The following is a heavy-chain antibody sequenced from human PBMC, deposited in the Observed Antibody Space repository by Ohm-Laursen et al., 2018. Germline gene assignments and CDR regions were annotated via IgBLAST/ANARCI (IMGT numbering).Heavy chain of an antibody. CDR3: AREGGSYYWFDP. Sequence: GTLSLTCIVSGGSINSYYWSWIRQPAGKGLQWIGHIYTTGSTNYNPSLKGRVTMSVDTSKNHISLEVSSVTAADTAVYYCAREGGSYYWFDPWGQGTLVTVSS. CDR2: IYTTGST. J-gene: IGHJ5*02. D-gene: IGHD1-26*01. CDR1: GGSINSYY. V-gene: IGHV4-4*07.